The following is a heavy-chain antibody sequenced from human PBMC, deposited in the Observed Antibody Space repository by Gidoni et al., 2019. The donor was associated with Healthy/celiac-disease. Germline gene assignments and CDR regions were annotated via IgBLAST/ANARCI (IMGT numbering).Heavy chain of an antibody. Sequence: QLQLQESDPGLVKPSETLSLPCPVSGGSIRSSSDYWGWIRQPPGKGLEWIGSIYYRGSTYYNPSLKGRVTISVDTPKNQFSLKLSSVTAADTVVYYCAVSGWYVDYWGQGTLVTVSS. CDR3: AVSGWYVDY. CDR1: GGSIRSSSDY. V-gene: IGHV4-39*01. J-gene: IGHJ4*02. D-gene: IGHD6-19*01. CDR2: IYYRGST.